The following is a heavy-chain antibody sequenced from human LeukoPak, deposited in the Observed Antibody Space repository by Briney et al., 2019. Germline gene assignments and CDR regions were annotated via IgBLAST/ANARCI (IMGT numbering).Heavy chain of an antibody. D-gene: IGHD4-23*01. Sequence: GGSLRLSCAASGFTFSSYAMSWVRQAPGKGLEWVSAISGSGGSTYYADSVKGRFTISRDNSKNTLYLQMNSLRAEDTAVYYCAKGPYGGNLYWYFDLWGRGTLVTVSS. CDR2: ISGSGGST. CDR1: GFTFSSYA. J-gene: IGHJ2*01. V-gene: IGHV3-23*01. CDR3: AKGPYGGNLYWYFDL.